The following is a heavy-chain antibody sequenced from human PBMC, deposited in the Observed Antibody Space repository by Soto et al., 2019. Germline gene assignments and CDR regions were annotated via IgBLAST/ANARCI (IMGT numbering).Heavy chain of an antibody. CDR2: MNPNSGNT. D-gene: IGHD3-3*01. CDR1: GYTFTRYD. V-gene: IGHV1-8*01. CDR3: ARATYYDFWSGYWAYYYYGMDV. Sequence: ASVKVSCKASGYTFTRYDINWVRQATGQGLEWMGWMNPNSGNTGYAQKFQGRVTMTRNTSISTAYMELSSLRSEDTAVYYCARATYYDFWSGYWAYYYYGMDVWGQGTTVTVSS. J-gene: IGHJ6*02.